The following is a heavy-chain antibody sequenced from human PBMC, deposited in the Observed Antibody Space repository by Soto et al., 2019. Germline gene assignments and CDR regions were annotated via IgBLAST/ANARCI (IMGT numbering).Heavy chain of an antibody. D-gene: IGHD6-13*01. Sequence: QVQLVQSGAEVKKPGASVKVSCKASGYTFTSYGISWVRQAPGQGLEWMGWISAYNGNTNYAQKLQGRVTMTTDTATSTAYEELRSLGAGDAAVYYCARDRRAQQVAFDHWGQGRLVAVSS. CDR2: ISAYNGNT. J-gene: IGHJ4*02. CDR1: GYTFTSYG. V-gene: IGHV1-18*01. CDR3: ARDRRAQQVAFDH.